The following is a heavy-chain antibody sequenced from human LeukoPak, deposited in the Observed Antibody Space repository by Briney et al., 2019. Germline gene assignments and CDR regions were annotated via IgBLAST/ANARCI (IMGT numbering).Heavy chain of an antibody. D-gene: IGHD3-10*01. Sequence: SETLSLTCSVSGASINSHYWSWIRQPPGKGLEWIGYVYYSGSTNYNPSLKSRVTISVDTSKSQFSLKLTSVTAADTAVYYCARGGGSGRGNWFDPWGQGSLVIVSS. V-gene: IGHV4-59*11. CDR2: VYYSGST. CDR3: ARGGGSGRGNWFDP. J-gene: IGHJ5*02. CDR1: GASINSHY.